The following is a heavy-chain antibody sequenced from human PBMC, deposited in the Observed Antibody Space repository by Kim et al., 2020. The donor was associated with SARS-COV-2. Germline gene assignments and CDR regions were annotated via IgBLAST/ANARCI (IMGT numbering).Heavy chain of an antibody. CDR2: ITGRDGST. CDR1: GFSFSTYD. Sequence: WGSLRLSCAASGFSFSTYDMSWVRQAPGKGLEWVSAITGRDGSTFYADSVKGRFTISRDNSKNTLFLQLNSLRAEDTALYYCARESRRRADYWGQGTLVT. J-gene: IGHJ4*02. CDR3: ARESRRRADY. V-gene: IGHV3-23*01.